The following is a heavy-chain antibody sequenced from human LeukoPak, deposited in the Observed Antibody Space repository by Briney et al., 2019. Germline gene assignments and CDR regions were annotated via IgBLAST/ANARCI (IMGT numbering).Heavy chain of an antibody. CDR3: AKSSRSWPRPYSYMDV. D-gene: IGHD6-13*01. V-gene: IGHV3-23*01. CDR1: GFTFSSFD. J-gene: IGHJ6*03. Sequence: PGGSLRLSCAASGFTFSSFDMNWVHQAPGKGLEWVSVISGSGSSIYYADSVKGRFTISRDNSKNTLYLQMNSLRAEDTALYYCAKSSRSWPRPYSYMDVWGKGTTVTVSS. CDR2: ISGSGSSI.